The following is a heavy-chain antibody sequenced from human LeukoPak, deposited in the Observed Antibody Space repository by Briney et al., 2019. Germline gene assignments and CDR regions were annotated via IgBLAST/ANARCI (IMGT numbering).Heavy chain of an antibody. CDR3: AKGITVAASTRGYFDY. CDR2: ISNSGGTT. V-gene: IGHV3-23*01. Sequence: PGGPLRLSCAASGFSFSTYAMNWVRQAPGKGLEWVSAISNSGGTTYYPDSVKGRFTISRDNSQNTLYLQMNSLRAEDTAVYYCAKGITVAASTRGYFDYWGQGTLVTVSS. J-gene: IGHJ4*02. CDR1: GFSFSTYA. D-gene: IGHD6-19*01.